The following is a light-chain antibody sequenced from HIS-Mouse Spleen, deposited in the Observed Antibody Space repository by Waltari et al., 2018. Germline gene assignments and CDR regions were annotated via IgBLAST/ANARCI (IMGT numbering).Light chain of an antibody. V-gene: IGLV3-21*03. J-gene: IGLJ2*01. Sequence: SYVLTQPPSVSVAPGKTARITWGGNNIGSKSVHWYQQKPGQAPVLGVYDDSDRPSGIPERVAGSNSGNTATLTISRVEAGDEADYYCQVWDSSSDHVVFGGGTKLTVL. CDR3: QVWDSSSDHVV. CDR2: DDS. CDR1: NIGSKS.